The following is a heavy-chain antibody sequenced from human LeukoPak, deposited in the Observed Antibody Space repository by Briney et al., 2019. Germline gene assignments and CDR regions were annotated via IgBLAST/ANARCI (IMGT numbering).Heavy chain of an antibody. CDR1: GFTFSTYL. V-gene: IGHV3-74*01. Sequence: PGGSLRLSCAASGFTFSTYLMSWVRQAPGKGLEWVSRIRGDGSSTSYADSVEGRFTISRDNAKNTLYLQMNSLRAEDTAVYYCAASDYFDYWGQGTLVTVSS. CDR2: IRGDGSST. J-gene: IGHJ4*02. CDR3: AASDYFDY.